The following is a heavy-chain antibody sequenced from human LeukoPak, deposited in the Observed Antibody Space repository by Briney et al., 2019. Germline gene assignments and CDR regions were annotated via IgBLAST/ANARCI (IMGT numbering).Heavy chain of an antibody. CDR3: ARDRAIDIRAYDI. Sequence: PGGSLRPSCAASGFAFSGDNMNWVRQAPGKGLEWVSFIGTSGSYIKYADSVKGRFTISRDNAKNSLYLQMNSLRAEDTAMYFCARDRAIDIRAYDIWGQGTMVTVSS. CDR2: IGTSGSYI. V-gene: IGHV3-21*01. D-gene: IGHD5-12*01. CDR1: GFAFSGDN. J-gene: IGHJ3*02.